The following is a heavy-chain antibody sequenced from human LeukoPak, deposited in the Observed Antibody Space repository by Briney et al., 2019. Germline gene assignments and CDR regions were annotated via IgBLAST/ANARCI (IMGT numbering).Heavy chain of an antibody. CDR2: ISSSSTYI. V-gene: IGHV3-21*04. Sequence: GGSLRLSCAASGLSFTSYSMNWVRQAPGKGLEWVSSISSSSTYIYYADSMKGRFTISRDNAKNSLYLQMNSLRAEDTAVYYCARARPSSIAAHVDYWGQGTLVTVSS. D-gene: IGHD6-6*01. CDR1: GLSFTSYS. J-gene: IGHJ4*02. CDR3: ARARPSSIAAHVDY.